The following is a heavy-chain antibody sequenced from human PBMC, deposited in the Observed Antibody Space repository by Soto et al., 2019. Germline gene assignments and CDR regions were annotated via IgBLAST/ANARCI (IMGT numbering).Heavy chain of an antibody. J-gene: IGHJ6*02. D-gene: IGHD2-2*01. CDR1: GGTFSSYA. CDR2: IIPIFGTA. CDR3: ASGGRYCSSTSCYPGYYYYGMDV. Sequence: SCKASGGTFSSYAISWVRQAPGQGLEWMGGIIPIFGTANYAQKFQGRVTITADKSTSTAYMELSSLRSEDTAVYYCASGGRYCSSTSCYPGYYYYGMDVWGQGTTVTVSS. V-gene: IGHV1-69*06.